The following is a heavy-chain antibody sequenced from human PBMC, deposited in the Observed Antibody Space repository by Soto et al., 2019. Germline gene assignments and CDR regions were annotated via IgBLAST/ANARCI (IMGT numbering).Heavy chain of an antibody. Sequence: GSLRLSCAASGFTFSDYYMSWIRQAPGKGLEWVSYISSSGSTIYYADSVKGRFTISRDNAKNSLYLQMNSLRSEDTAVYYCARDHEDYYDSSGYNDAFDIWGQGTMVTVSS. CDR2: ISSSGSTI. CDR1: GFTFSDYY. CDR3: ARDHEDYYDSSGYNDAFDI. J-gene: IGHJ3*02. D-gene: IGHD3-22*01. V-gene: IGHV3-11*01.